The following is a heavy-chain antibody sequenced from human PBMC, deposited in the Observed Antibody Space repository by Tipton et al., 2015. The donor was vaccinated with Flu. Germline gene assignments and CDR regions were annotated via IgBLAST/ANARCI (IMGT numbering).Heavy chain of an antibody. J-gene: IGHJ3*01. CDR3: ARGPTVVTTPV. CDR1: GFTFSSYE. Sequence: GSLRLSCTASGFTFSSYEMNWVRQAPGKGPEWISYISSSGYTIYYKDSVKGRFTISRDNAKNSLFLQMNSLRADDTAVYYCARGPTVVTTPVWGLGTLVTVSS. V-gene: IGHV3-48*03. CDR2: ISSSGYTI. D-gene: IGHD4-23*01.